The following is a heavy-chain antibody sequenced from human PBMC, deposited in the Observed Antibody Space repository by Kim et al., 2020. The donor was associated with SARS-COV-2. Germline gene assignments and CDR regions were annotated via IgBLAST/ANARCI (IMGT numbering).Heavy chain of an antibody. V-gene: IGHV3-11*06. CDR1: GFTFSDYY. D-gene: IGHD3-10*01. CDR3: ARGGGGLWFGELFDTNFDY. CDR2: ISSSSSYT. Sequence: GGSLRLSCAASGFTFSDYYMSWIRQAPGKGLEWVSYISSSSSYTNYADSVKGRFTISRDNAKNSLYLQMNSLRAEDTAVYYCARGGGGLWFGELFDTNFDYWGQGTLVTVSS. J-gene: IGHJ4*02.